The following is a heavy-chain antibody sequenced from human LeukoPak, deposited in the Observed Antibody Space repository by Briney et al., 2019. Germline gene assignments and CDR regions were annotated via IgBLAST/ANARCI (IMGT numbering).Heavy chain of an antibody. V-gene: IGHV3-21*01. D-gene: IGHD3-22*01. CDR3: ARDQYYYDSSGYYYAFFDY. Sequence: ETLSLTCTVPGGSISSSSYYWGWIRQPPGKGLEWVSSISSSSSYIYYADSVKGRFTISRDNAKNSLYLQMNSLRAEDTAVYYCARDQYYYDSSGYYYAFFDYWGQGTLVTVSS. CDR1: GGSISSSS. J-gene: IGHJ4*02. CDR2: ISSSSSYI.